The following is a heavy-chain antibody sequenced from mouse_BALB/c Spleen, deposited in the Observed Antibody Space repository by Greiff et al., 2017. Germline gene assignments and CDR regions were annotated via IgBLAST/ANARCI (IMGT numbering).Heavy chain of an antibody. CDR3: ARQPLNWEDWYFDV. J-gene: IGHJ1*01. CDR1: GFTFSSYA. D-gene: IGHD4-1*01. V-gene: IGHV5-9-3*01. CDR2: ISSGGSYT. Sequence: DVQLVESGGGLVKPGGSLKLSCAASGFTFSSYAMSWVRQTPEKRLEWVATISSGGSYTYYPDSVKGRFTISRDNAKNTLYLQMSSLRSEDTAMYYCARQPLNWEDWYFDVWGAGTTVTVSS.